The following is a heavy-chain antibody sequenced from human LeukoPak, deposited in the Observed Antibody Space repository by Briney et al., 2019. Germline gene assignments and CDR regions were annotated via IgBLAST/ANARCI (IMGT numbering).Heavy chain of an antibody. CDR1: GGSLGGFY. V-gene: IGHV4-34*01. CDR2: IDKSGIT. D-gene: IGHD4-17*01. J-gene: IGHJ4*02. CDR3: ARSDDYGDPYGPDY. Sequence: SETLPLTCAVYGGSLGGFYWSWIRQSPGKGLEWIGEIDKSGITKYNPSLKSRVTMSVDTSKTQFTLRLSSVTAADTAVYYCARSDDYGDPYGPDYWDQGALVTVSS.